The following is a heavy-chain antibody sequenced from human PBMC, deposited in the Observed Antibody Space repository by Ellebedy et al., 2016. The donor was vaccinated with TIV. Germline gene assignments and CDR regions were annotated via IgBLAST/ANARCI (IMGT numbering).Heavy chain of an antibody. Sequence: SVKVSCKASGGTFTNHAVTWVRQAPGQGLEWMGGVIPIFFTANYAQKFRGRVTITADESTSTAYMELSSLRPDDTAVYYCARGRTGVDSYGYPLFDSWGQGTLVTVAS. CDR2: VIPIFFTA. CDR3: ARGRTGVDSYGYPLFDS. V-gene: IGHV1-69*13. CDR1: GGTFTNHA. J-gene: IGHJ4*02. D-gene: IGHD5-18*01.